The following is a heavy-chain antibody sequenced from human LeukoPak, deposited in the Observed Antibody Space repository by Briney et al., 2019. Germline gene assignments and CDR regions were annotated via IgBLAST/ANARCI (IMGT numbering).Heavy chain of an antibody. CDR1: GYTFTGYY. V-gene: IGHV1-2*02. CDR2: INPNSGGT. Sequence: GASVKVSCKASGYTFTGYYTHWVRQAPGQGLEWMGWINPNSGGTNYAQKFQGRVTITADKSTSTAYMELSSLRSEDTAVYYCAGYSGSYHDAFDIWGQGTMVTVSS. J-gene: IGHJ3*02. CDR3: AGYSGSYHDAFDI. D-gene: IGHD1-26*01.